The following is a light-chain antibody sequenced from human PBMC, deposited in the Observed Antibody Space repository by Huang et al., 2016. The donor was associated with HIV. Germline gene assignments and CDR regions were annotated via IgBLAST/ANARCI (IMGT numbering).Light chain of an antibody. CDR3: QQYNNWPPFT. CDR2: GAS. J-gene: IGKJ3*01. V-gene: IGKV3-15*01. Sequence: PATLSVSPGERATLSCRASQSVSSNLAWYQQKPGQAPRLLIYGASTRATGIPARFSGSGSGTEFTLTISSLQSEDFAVYYCQQYNNWPPFTFGPGTKVDIK. CDR1: QSVSSN.